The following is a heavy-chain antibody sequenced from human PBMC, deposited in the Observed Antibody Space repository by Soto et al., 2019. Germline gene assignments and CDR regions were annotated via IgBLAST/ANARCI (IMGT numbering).Heavy chain of an antibody. CDR3: ARVGGFGATTIEY. J-gene: IGHJ4*02. D-gene: IGHD3-10*01. V-gene: IGHV4-30-4*01. CDR2: IYYSGST. CDR1: GGSISSGDYY. Sequence: QVQLQESGPGLVKPSQTLSLTCTVSGGSISSGDYYWSWIRQPPGKGLEWIGYIYYSGSTYYNPSLKSRLTIPVDTSKNQFSLKLSSVTAADTAVYYCARVGGFGATTIEYWGQGTLVTVSS.